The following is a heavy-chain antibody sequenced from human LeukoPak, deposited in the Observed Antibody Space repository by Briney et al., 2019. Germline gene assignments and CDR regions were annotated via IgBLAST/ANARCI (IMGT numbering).Heavy chain of an antibody. CDR1: GYTFTDYY. J-gene: IGHJ4*02. D-gene: IGHD7-27*01. CDR3: ARGTEPLFLKGLRTGDRGYFDY. V-gene: IGHV1-2*02. CDR2: INPNTGGT. Sequence: ASVKVSCKASGYTFTDYYVHWVRQAPGQGLEWMGWINPNTGGTNYAQKFQGRVTISRDTSTTTPYMELSRVRSDDTAVFFCARGTEPLFLKGLRTGDRGYFDYWGQGTLFTVSS.